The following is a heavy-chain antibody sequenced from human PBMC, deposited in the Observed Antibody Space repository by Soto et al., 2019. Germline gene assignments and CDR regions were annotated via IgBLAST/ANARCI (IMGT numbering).Heavy chain of an antibody. V-gene: IGHV3-30*18. Sequence: GGSLRLSCAASGFTFSSYGMHWVRQAPGKGLEWVAVISYDGSNIYYADSVKGRFTISRDNSKNTLYLQMNSLRAEDTAVYYCAKGTSYGDFYYYYYMDVWGKGTTVTVSS. CDR1: GFTFSSYG. J-gene: IGHJ6*03. D-gene: IGHD4-17*01. CDR3: AKGTSYGDFYYYYYMDV. CDR2: ISYDGSNI.